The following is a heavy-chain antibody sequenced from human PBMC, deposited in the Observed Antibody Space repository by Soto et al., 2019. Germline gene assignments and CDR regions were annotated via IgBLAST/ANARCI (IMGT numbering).Heavy chain of an antibody. CDR2: ISAYNGNT. J-gene: IGHJ4*02. D-gene: IGHD1-26*01. CDR1: GYTFTSYG. V-gene: IGHV1-18*04. Sequence: ASVKVSCKASGYTFTSYGISWVRQAPGQGLEWMGWISAYNGNTNYAQKLQGRVTMTTDTSTSTAYMELRSLRSDDTAVYYCARGRYSGSYYGELFDYWGQGTLVTVSS. CDR3: ARGRYSGSYYGELFDY.